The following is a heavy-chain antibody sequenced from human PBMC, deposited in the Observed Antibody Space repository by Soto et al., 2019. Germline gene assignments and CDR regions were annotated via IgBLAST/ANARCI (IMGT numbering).Heavy chain of an antibody. Sequence: SETLSLTCTVSGGSISSYYWSWIRQPPGKGLEWIGYIYYSGSTNYNPSLKSRVTISVDTSKNQFSLKLSSVTAADTAVYYCARHARYYYMDVWGKGTTVTAP. V-gene: IGHV4-59*08. J-gene: IGHJ6*03. CDR1: GGSISSYY. CDR3: ARHARYYYMDV. CDR2: IYYSGST.